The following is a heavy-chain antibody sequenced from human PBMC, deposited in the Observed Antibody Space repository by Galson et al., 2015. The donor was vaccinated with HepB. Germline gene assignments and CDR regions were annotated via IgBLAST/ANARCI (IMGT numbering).Heavy chain of an antibody. D-gene: IGHD2-2*01. CDR1: GFTFGDYA. J-gene: IGHJ5*02. Sequence: SLRLSCADSGFTFGDYAMSWVRQAPGKGLEWVGFIRSKAYGGPTEYAASVKGRFTISRDDSKSIAYLKMNSLKTEDTAVYYCTRAIVVVPAAMPDGWFDPWGQGTLVTVSS. CDR3: TRAIVVVPAAMPDGWFDP. CDR2: IRSKAYGGPT. V-gene: IGHV3-49*04.